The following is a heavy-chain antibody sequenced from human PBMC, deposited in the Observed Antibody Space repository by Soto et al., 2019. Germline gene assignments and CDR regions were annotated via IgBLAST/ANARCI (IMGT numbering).Heavy chain of an antibody. D-gene: IGHD2-8*01. CDR3: ARVRGLGYCTNGVCYGYYYGMDV. CDR1: GFTFSSYE. V-gene: IGHV3-48*03. J-gene: IGHJ6*02. Sequence: PGGSLRLSCAASGFTFSSYEMNWVRQAPGKGLEWVSYISSSGSTIYYADSVKGRFTISRDNAKNSLYLQMNSLRAEDTAVYYCARVRGLGYCTNGVCYGYYYGMDVWGQGTTVTVS. CDR2: ISSSGSTI.